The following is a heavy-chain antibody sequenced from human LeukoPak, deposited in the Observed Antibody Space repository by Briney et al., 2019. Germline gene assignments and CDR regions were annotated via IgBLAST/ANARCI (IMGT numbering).Heavy chain of an antibody. D-gene: IGHD3-22*01. V-gene: IGHV3-21*01. J-gene: IGHJ4*02. CDR2: ISVRSNYI. CDR1: GYTFSSFS. Sequence: PGGSLRLSCVASGYTFSSFSINWVRQAPGKGLEWVSSISVRSNYIYYADSVRGRFSISREDARDSLFLQMNSLRAEDTAVYYCVRLRRNSDTSGYYYYYDFWGQGTLVTVSS. CDR3: VRLRRNSDTSGYYYYYDF.